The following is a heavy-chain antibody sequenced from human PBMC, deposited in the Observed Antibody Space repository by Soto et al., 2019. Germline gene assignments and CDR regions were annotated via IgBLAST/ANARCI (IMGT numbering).Heavy chain of an antibody. CDR2: IWYDGSNK. Sequence: QVQLVESGGGVVQPGRSLRHSCAASGFTFSHYGMHWVRQAPGKGLEWVALIWYDGSNKDYADSVKGRFTISRDNSKNTLYLQMNSLRAEDTAVYYCARDGLDSSSWHYFESWGQGTLVTVSA. V-gene: IGHV3-33*01. D-gene: IGHD6-13*01. CDR3: ARDGLDSSSWHYFES. J-gene: IGHJ4*02. CDR1: GFTFSHYG.